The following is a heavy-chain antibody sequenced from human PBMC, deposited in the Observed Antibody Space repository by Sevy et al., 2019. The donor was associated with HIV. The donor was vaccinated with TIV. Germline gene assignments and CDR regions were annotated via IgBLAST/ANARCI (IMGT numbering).Heavy chain of an antibody. J-gene: IGHJ4*02. CDR1: GFTFDDYA. CDR3: AKDPDYSPRYYFDY. CDR2: ISWNSGSI. D-gene: IGHD4-4*01. V-gene: IGHV3-9*01. Sequence: GGSLRLSRAASGFTFDDYAMHWVRQAPGKGLEWVSGISWNSGSIGYADSVKGRFTISRDNAKNSLYLQMNSLRAEDTALYYCAKDPDYSPRYYFDYWGQGTLVTVSS.